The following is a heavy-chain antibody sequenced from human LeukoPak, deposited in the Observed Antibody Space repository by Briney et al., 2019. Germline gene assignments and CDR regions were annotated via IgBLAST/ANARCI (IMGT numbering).Heavy chain of an antibody. CDR1: GFTFSSYE. Sequence: PGGSLRLSCAASGFTFSSYEMNWVRQAPGKGLEWVSYISSSGSTIYYADSVKGRFTISRDNSKNTVSLQMYSLRAEDTAVYYCASYYYDSSGYPGDYWGQGTLVTVSS. V-gene: IGHV3-48*03. J-gene: IGHJ4*02. D-gene: IGHD3-22*01. CDR2: ISSSGSTI. CDR3: ASYYYDSSGYPGDY.